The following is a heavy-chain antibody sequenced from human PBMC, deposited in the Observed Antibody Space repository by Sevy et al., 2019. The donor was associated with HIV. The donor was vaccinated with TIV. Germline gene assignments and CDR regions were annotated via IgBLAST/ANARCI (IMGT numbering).Heavy chain of an antibody. J-gene: IGHJ5*02. CDR3: ARCLGGLRPWEYNWFDP. CDR1: GYTFTRYV. Sequence: ASVKVSCKASGYTFTRYVITWVRQAPGQGLEWMGRISAYNGDTSYAQKIQGRVTMTTDTSTNTAYMELRSLRSDDTAVYYCARCLGGLRPWEYNWFDPWGQGTLVTVSS. V-gene: IGHV1-18*01. CDR2: ISAYNGDT. D-gene: IGHD1-26*01.